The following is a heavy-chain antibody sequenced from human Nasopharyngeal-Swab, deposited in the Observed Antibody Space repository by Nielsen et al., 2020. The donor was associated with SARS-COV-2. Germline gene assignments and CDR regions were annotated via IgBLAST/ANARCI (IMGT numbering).Heavy chain of an antibody. CDR2: IYYSGST. Sequence: SETLSLTCTVSGGSVSSGSYYWSWIRQPPGKGLEWFGYIYYSGSTNYNPSLKSRVTISVDTSKNQFSLKLSSVTAADTAVYYCARQEDENTFALHAFDIWGQGTMVTVSS. V-gene: IGHV4-61*01. D-gene: IGHD2/OR15-2a*01. J-gene: IGHJ3*02. CDR3: ARQEDENTFALHAFDI. CDR1: GGSVSSGSYY.